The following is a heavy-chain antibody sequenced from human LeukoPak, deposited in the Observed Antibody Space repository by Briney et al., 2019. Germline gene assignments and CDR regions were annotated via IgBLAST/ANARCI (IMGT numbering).Heavy chain of an antibody. Sequence: AASVKVSCKASGYTFTSYDINWVRQATGQGLEWMGWMNPNSGNTGYAQKIQGRVTMTRNTSISTAYMELSSLRSEDTAVYYCARDRSGLLDWWGQGTLVTVSS. CDR3: ARDRSGLLDW. CDR1: GYTFTSYD. J-gene: IGHJ4*02. V-gene: IGHV1-8*01. D-gene: IGHD6-19*01. CDR2: MNPNSGNT.